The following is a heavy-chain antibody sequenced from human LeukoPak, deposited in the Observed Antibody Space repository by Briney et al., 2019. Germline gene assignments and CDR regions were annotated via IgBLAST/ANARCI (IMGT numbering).Heavy chain of an antibody. J-gene: IGHJ5*02. CDR3: ARAPPLYSSSWYVLWFDP. V-gene: IGHV4-34*01. Sequence: SETLSLTCAVYGGSFSGYYWSWIRQPPGKGLEWIGEINHSGSTNYNPSLKSRVTISVDTSKNQFSLKLSSVTAADTAVYYCARAPPLYSSSWYVLWFDPWGQGTLVTVSS. D-gene: IGHD6-13*01. CDR2: INHSGST. CDR1: GGSFSGYY.